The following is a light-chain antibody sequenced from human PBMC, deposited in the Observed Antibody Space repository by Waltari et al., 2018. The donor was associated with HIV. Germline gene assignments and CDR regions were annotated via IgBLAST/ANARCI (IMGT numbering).Light chain of an antibody. CDR3: SSYTNRDTVV. Sequence: QSALSQPASVSGSFGQSITISCTGTSSDVGGYQYVSWYQQQPGKAPKLLISEVSNRPSGVSSRFSGSKSGNTASLTSCWLQAEDEADYYCSSYTNRDTVVFGGGTKLTVV. J-gene: IGLJ2*01. CDR2: EVS. V-gene: IGLV2-14*03. CDR1: SSDVGGYQY.